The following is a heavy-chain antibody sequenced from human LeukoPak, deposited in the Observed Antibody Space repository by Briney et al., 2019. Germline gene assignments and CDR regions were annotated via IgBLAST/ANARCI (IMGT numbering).Heavy chain of an antibody. V-gene: IGHV1-46*01. J-gene: IGHJ4*02. CDR3: ARRELAGSTAYFDY. CDR1: GYTFTSYY. D-gene: IGHD1-26*01. CDR2: INPSGGST. Sequence: GASVKVSCKASGYTFTSYYIHWVRQAPGQGLEWMGIINPSGGSTNYAQDFQGRVTMTRDTSTSTVYMELSSLRSEDTAVYYCARRELAGSTAYFDYWGQGTLVTVSP.